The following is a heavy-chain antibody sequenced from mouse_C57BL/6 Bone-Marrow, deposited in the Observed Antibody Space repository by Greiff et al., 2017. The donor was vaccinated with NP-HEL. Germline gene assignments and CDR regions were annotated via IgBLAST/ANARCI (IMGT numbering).Heavy chain of an antibody. CDR1: GYTFTNYW. V-gene: IGHV1-63*01. CDR3: TRGKIGWLHCDFDV. J-gene: IGHJ1*03. CDR2: IYPGGGYT. Sequence: VQLQESGAELVRPGTSVKMSCKASGYTFTNYWIGWAKQRPGHGLEWIGDIYPGGGYTNYNEKFKGKATLTADKSSSTAYLQFSSLTSEDSAIYYCTRGKIGWLHCDFDVWGTGTTGTVSS. D-gene: IGHD2-3*01.